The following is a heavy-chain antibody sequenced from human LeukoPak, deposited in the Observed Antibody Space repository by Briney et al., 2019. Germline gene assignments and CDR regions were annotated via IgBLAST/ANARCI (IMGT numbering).Heavy chain of an antibody. Sequence: GASVKVSCKASGYTFIDYTMHWLRQAPGQRLDWMGWINGGSGNTKYSPEFQGRVTITRDTSASTGYMELSSLRSEGTAVYYCANPRYDSSGYYYVDWGQGTLVTVSS. CDR1: GYTFIDYT. J-gene: IGHJ4*02. CDR2: INGGSGNT. V-gene: IGHV1-3*03. D-gene: IGHD3-22*01. CDR3: ANPRYDSSGYYYVD.